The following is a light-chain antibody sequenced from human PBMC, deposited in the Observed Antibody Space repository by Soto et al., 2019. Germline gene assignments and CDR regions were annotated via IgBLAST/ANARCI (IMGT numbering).Light chain of an antibody. CDR2: WAS. CDR3: QQYYSTRT. CDR1: QSVLSSSNNKNY. J-gene: IGKJ2*01. V-gene: IGKV4-1*01. Sequence: DIVMTQSPDSLAVSLGERVTINCKSSQSVLSSSNNKNYLAWYQQKPGQPPKLLIHWASTRESGVPDRFSGSGSGTDFTLTICSLQAEDVAVYYCQQYYSTRTFGQGTKWEIK.